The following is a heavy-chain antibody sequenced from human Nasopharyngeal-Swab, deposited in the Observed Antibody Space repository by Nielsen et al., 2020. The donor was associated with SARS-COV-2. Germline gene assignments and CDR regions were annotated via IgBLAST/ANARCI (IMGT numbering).Heavy chain of an antibody. Sequence: SETLSLTCTVSDYSISSYYWTWIRQPPGKGLEWIGYIYYSGSPNYNPSLKSRVTLSLDTSKSQLSLKLSSVTAADTAVYYCARAHYYDSTYYYYGLDVWGQGTTVTVSS. CDR1: DYSISSYY. CDR3: ARAHYYDSTYYYYGLDV. V-gene: IGHV4-59*13. D-gene: IGHD3-22*01. J-gene: IGHJ6*02. CDR2: IYYSGSP.